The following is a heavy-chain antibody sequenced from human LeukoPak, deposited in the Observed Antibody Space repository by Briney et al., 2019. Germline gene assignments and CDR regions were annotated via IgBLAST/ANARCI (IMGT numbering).Heavy chain of an antibody. CDR1: GFTFSGSA. Sequence: PGGSLRLSCAASGFTFSGSAMHWVRQASGKGLEWVGRIRSKANSYATAYAASVKGRFTISRDDSKNTAYLQMNSLKTEDTAMYYCTRHYDYGDYQTSYNWFDPWGQGTLVTVSS. D-gene: IGHD4-17*01. V-gene: IGHV3-73*01. CDR3: TRHYDYGDYQTSYNWFDP. CDR2: IRSKANSYAT. J-gene: IGHJ5*02.